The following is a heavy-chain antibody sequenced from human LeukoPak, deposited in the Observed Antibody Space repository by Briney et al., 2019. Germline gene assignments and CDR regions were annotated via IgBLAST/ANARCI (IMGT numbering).Heavy chain of an antibody. V-gene: IGHV3-23*01. D-gene: IGHD6-19*01. J-gene: IGHJ4*02. CDR3: AKDRPPSGWPRGY. Sequence: GGTLRLSCAASGFTFSSYGMSWVRQAPGKGLEWVSAISGSGGSTYYADSVKGRFTISRDNSKNTLYLQMNSLRAEDTAVYYCAKDRPPSGWPRGYWGQGTLVTVSS. CDR2: ISGSGGST. CDR1: GFTFSSYG.